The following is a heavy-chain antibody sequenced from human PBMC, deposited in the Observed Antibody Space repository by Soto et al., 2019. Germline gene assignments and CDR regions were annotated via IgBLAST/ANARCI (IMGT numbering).Heavy chain of an antibody. V-gene: IGHV3-30*04. D-gene: IGHD2-15*01. CDR3: ARPTVLDIVVPPEY. CDR1: VFTFSTYA. CDR2: ISYDGSNK. J-gene: IGHJ4*02. Sequence: XGSLRLSCASSVFTFSTYAMQCVRHSPGKWLEWVAVISYDGSNKHYADSVKGRFTISRDNSKNTLYLQMNSLRAEDTAVYYCARPTVLDIVVPPEYWGQGTLVSVS.